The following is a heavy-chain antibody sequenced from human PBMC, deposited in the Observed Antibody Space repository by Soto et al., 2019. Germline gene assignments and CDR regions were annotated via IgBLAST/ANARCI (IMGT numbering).Heavy chain of an antibody. Sequence: PGGSLRLSXAVSGFTVSNAWMSWVRQAPGKGLEWVGRIKSDADGGARDYTAPVKGRFIVSRDDSKNTLYLQMNGLKTEDTAVYYCTTDRRITLAQFDYWGQGTLVTVSS. D-gene: IGHD1-20*01. CDR1: GFTVSNAW. V-gene: IGHV3-15*01. CDR2: IKSDADGGAR. CDR3: TTDRRITLAQFDY. J-gene: IGHJ4*02.